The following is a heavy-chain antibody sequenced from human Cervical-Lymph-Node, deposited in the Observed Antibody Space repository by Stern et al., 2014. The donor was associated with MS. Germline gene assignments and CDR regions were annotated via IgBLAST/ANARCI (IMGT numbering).Heavy chain of an antibody. D-gene: IGHD2-2*02. CDR1: GFTFRTYT. Sequence: EVQLIESGGGLVKPGGSLRLSCAASGFTFRTYTMTWVRQAPGKGLAWVSSISSRSSHIYYADPVKGRITVSRVNAENSLYLQMNSLRAEDTAVYYCARDDYCIGANCYTEGMDVWGQGTTVTVSS. V-gene: IGHV3-21*01. J-gene: IGHJ6*02. CDR2: ISSRSSHI. CDR3: ARDDYCIGANCYTEGMDV.